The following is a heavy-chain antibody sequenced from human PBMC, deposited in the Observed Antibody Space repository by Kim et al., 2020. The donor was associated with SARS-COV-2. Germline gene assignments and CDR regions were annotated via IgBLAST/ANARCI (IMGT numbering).Heavy chain of an antibody. J-gene: IGHJ3*02. V-gene: IGHV3-9*01. Sequence: GGSLRLSCAASGFTFGDFAMHWVRQAPGKGLEWVSGMSRNSDNIGYAASVRGRFPISRDNAKNFLYLQMTSLRVEDTAVYYCAKVRSHYYSDAVDIWVQGTRVTVSS. CDR2: MSRNSDNI. CDR1: GFTFGDFA. D-gene: IGHD3-10*01. CDR3: AKVRSHYYSDAVDI.